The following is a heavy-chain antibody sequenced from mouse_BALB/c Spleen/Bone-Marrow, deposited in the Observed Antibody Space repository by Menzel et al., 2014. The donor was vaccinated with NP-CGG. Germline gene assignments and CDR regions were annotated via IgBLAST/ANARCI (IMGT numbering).Heavy chain of an antibody. CDR3: ARDSSGYAWFAY. Sequence: QVQLKQSGAELVRPGTSVKASCKAPGHAFTNYLLEWVKQRPGQGLEWIGVINPGSGGTKYNEKFKGKATLTADRSSSTAYMQLTSLTSDDSAVYFCARDSSGYAWFAYWGEATLVTVST. D-gene: IGHD3-2*01. J-gene: IGHJ3*01. CDR2: INPGSGGT. CDR1: GHAFTNYL. V-gene: IGHV1-54*01.